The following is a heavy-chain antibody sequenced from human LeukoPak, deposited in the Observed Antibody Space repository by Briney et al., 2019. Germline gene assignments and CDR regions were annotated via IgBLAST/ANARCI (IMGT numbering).Heavy chain of an antibody. V-gene: IGHV4-39*01. D-gene: IGHD3-22*01. CDR3: ARNFREISSGYYYPLDY. CDR2: IYYSGST. Sequence: SETLSLTCTVSGGSISSSSHYWGWIRQPPGKGLEWVGSIYYSGSTYYNPSLKSRVTLSVDTSKNQFSLKLSSVTAADTAVYYCARNFREISSGYYYPLDYWGQGTLVTVSS. J-gene: IGHJ4*02. CDR1: GGSISSSSHY.